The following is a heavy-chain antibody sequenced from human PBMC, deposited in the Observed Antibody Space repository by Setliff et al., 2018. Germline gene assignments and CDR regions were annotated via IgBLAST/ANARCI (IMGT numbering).Heavy chain of an antibody. D-gene: IGHD3-16*01. Sequence: ASVKVSCKASGYSFISYDINWVRQAPGQGLEWMGWMNPERDNTGYAQKLQGRVTMTGHASINTAYMELTSLASEDTAVYYCVRNPLGPEASTPGGYWGQGTLVTVSS. CDR2: MNPERDNT. J-gene: IGHJ4*02. V-gene: IGHV1-8*01. CDR1: GYSFISYD. CDR3: VRNPLGPEASTPGGY.